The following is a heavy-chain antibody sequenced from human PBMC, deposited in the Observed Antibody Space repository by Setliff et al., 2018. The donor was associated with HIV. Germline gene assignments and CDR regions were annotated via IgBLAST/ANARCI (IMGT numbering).Heavy chain of an antibody. J-gene: IGHJ4*02. CDR2: INHGGDT. CDR3: ASRRGIEFYFDI. D-gene: IGHD3-10*01. Sequence: SETLSLTCTVSGGSISSANYYWSWIRQPPGKGLEWIGEINHGGDTNYNPSLKSRVTISVGSSYNHFSLKLSSVTAADTGVYYCASRRGIEFYFDIWGQGTPVTVS. CDR1: GGSISSANYY. V-gene: IGHV4-39*02.